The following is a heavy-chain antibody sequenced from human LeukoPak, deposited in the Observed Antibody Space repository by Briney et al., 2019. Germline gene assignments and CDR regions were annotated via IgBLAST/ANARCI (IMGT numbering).Heavy chain of an antibody. J-gene: IGHJ4*02. Sequence: SETLSLTCTVSGGSISSSNWWSWVRQPPGKGLEWIGEIYHSGSTNYNPSLKSRVTISVDKSKNQFSLKLSSVTAADTAVYYCASWISGDYYFDYWGQGTLVTVSS. CDR2: IYHSGST. CDR1: GGSISSSNW. V-gene: IGHV4-4*02. CDR3: ASWISGDYYFDY. D-gene: IGHD4-17*01.